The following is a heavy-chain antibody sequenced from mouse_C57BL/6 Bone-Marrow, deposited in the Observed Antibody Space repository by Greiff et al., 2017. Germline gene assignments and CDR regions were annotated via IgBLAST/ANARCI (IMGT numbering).Heavy chain of an antibody. CDR2: ISSGGDYI. Sequence: EVKLMESGEGLVKPGGSLKLSCAASGFTFSSYAMSWVRHTPEKRLEWVAYISSGGDYIYYADPVKGRFTISRDNARNTLYLQMSSLKSEDTAMYYCTRENLRYYFDYWGQGTTLTVSS. CDR3: TRENLRYYFDY. D-gene: IGHD1-1*01. J-gene: IGHJ2*01. V-gene: IGHV5-9-1*02. CDR1: GFTFSSYA.